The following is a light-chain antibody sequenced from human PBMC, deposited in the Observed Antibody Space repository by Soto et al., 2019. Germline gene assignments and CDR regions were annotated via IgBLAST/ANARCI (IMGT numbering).Light chain of an antibody. J-gene: IGKJ4*01. V-gene: IGKV3-15*01. CDR3: QHNKNGPPLT. Sequence: EIVMTQSPATLSVSPGERATLSCRASQSVSYNLAWYQQKPGQGPRLLIYGAFTRATGIPARFSGSGSGTEFTLTISSLHSEDFGVYYCQHNKNGPPLTFGGGPRWRSN. CDR1: QSVSYN. CDR2: GAF.